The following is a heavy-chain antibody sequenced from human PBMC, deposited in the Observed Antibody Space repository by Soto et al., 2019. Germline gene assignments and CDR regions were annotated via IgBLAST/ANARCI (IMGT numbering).Heavy chain of an antibody. D-gene: IGHD2-2*01. Sequence: GGSLRLSCAASGFTFSSYAMHWVRQAPGKGLEWVAVISYDGSNKYYADSVKGRFTISRDNSKNTLYLQMNSLRAEDTAVYYCARESGGIVVVPAAMQGWFDPWGQGTLVTVSS. CDR2: ISYDGSNK. J-gene: IGHJ5*02. V-gene: IGHV3-30-3*01. CDR1: GFTFSSYA. CDR3: ARESGGIVVVPAAMQGWFDP.